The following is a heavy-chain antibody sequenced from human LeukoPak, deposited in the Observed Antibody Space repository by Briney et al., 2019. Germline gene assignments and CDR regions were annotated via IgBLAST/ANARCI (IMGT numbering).Heavy chain of an antibody. CDR3: ARAAVLRFLEWAYIDY. J-gene: IGHJ4*02. CDR1: GGSFSGYY. V-gene: IGHV4-34*01. Sequence: SETLSLTCAVYGGSFSGYYWSWIRQPPGKGLEWIGEINHSGSTNYNPSLKSRVTISVDTSKNQFSLKLSSVTAADTAVYYCARAAVLRFLEWAYIDYWGRGTLVTVSS. D-gene: IGHD3-3*01. CDR2: INHSGST.